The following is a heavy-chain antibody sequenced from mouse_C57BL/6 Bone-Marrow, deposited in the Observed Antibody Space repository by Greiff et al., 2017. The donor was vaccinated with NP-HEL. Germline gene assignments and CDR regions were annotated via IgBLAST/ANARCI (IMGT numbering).Heavy chain of an antibody. CDR2: IYPGDGDT. CDR3: ARSRDYCNFYWYFDV. J-gene: IGHJ1*03. CDR1: GYAFSSSW. Sequence: QVQLKQSGPELVKPGASVKISCKASGYAFSSSWMNWVKQRPGKGLEWIGRIYPGDGDTNYNGKFKGKATLTADKSSSTAYMQLSSLTSEDSAVYFCARSRDYCNFYWYFDVWGTGTTVTVSS. V-gene: IGHV1-82*01. D-gene: IGHD2-1*01.